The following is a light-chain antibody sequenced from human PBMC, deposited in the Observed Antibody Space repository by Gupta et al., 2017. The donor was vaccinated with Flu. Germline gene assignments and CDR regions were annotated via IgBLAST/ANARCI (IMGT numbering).Light chain of an antibody. Sequence: QSVLTQPPSVSGAPGQRVTISCPGSSSHIGADYDVTWYQQPPGTAPKLLIHGNTKRPAAVPARFSGSKSGTAASLAITGPKAEAEADYYCQSYDSPGGSVFGTGTKVTVL. CDR1: SSHIGADYD. V-gene: IGLV1-40*01. CDR3: QSYDSPGGSV. CDR2: GNT. J-gene: IGLJ1*01.